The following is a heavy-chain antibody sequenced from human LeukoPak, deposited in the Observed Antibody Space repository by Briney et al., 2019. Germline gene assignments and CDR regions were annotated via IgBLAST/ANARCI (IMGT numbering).Heavy chain of an antibody. D-gene: IGHD5-18*01. CDR2: IYANGST. J-gene: IGHJ4*02. Sequence: PGGSLRLSCAASGFTLRVNYMTWVRQAPGKGLEWVSVIYANGSTYYPDSVKGRFTISRDNSKGSLYLQMNSLRAEDTAVHYCAKDREHSYGYYFDYWGQGTLVTVSS. CDR3: AKDREHSYGYYFDY. CDR1: GFTLRVNY. V-gene: IGHV3-53*01.